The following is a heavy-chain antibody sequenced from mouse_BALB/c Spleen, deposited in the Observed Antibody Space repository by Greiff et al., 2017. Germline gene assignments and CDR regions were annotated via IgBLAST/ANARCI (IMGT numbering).Heavy chain of an antibody. CDR2: IYPGNVNT. CDR1: GYTFTSYY. Sequence: QVQLQQSGPELVKPGASVRISCKASGYTFTSYYIHWVKQRPGQGLEWIGWIYPGNVNTKYNEKFKGKATLTADKSSSTAYMQLSSLTSEDSAVYFCARVTTAKDYAMDDWGQGTSVTVSS. V-gene: IGHV1S56*01. D-gene: IGHD1-2*01. J-gene: IGHJ4*01. CDR3: ARVTTAKDYAMDD.